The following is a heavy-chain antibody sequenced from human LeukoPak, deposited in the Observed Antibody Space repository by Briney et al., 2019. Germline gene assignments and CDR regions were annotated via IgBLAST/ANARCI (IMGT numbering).Heavy chain of an antibody. CDR3: AKAHCSPTSCSRIDY. J-gene: IGHJ4*02. D-gene: IGHD2-2*01. Sequence: TGGSLRLSCAASGFTFSSYWMHWVRQAPGKGLVWVSRINSDGSSTSYADSVKGRFTISRDNSKNTVYLQMSGLRAEDTALYYCAKAHCSPTSCSRIDYWGQGTLVTVSS. CDR1: GFTFSSYW. V-gene: IGHV3-74*01. CDR2: INSDGSST.